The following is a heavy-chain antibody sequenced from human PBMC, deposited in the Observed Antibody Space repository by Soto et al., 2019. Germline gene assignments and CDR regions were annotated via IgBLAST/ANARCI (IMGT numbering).Heavy chain of an antibody. D-gene: IGHD1-26*01. V-gene: IGHV3-23*01. CDR1: GFTFSSYA. Sequence: GGSLRLSCAASGFTFSSYAMSWVRQAPGKGLEWVSAISGSGGSTYYADSVKGRFTISRDNSKNTLYLQMNSLRAEDTAVYYCAKGTQGATTWVGDYFDYWGQGTLVTVSS. CDR2: ISGSGGST. J-gene: IGHJ4*02. CDR3: AKGTQGATTWVGDYFDY.